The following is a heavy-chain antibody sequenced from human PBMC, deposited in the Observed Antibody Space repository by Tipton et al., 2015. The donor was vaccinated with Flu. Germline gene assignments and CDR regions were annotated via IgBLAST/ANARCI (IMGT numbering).Heavy chain of an antibody. J-gene: IGHJ3*02. V-gene: IGHV4-61*02. CDR2: IYTNTNT. D-gene: IGHD4-17*01. Sequence: TLSLTCTVSGDSISRGSYYYNWVRQPAGEGLEWIGRIYTNTNTNYNASLKSRVTISIDRSKNQFSLRLTSVTAADAAMYYCARRDYGDYDHEADAFDIWGQGTLVSVSA. CDR3: ARRDYGDYDHEADAFDI. CDR1: GDSISRGSYY.